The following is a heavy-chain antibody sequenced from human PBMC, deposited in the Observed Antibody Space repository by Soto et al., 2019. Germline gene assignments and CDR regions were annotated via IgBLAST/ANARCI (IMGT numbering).Heavy chain of an antibody. J-gene: IGHJ4*02. CDR1: GYTFTSYS. Sequence: QVQLVQSGAEVKKPGASVKVSCKASGYTFTSYSMHWVRQAPGQRLEWMGWINAGNGYTKYSQMFQGRVTITRDTSASTAYMELSSLRSADTAVYYCAREGRRGIAALFDYWGQGTLVTVSS. V-gene: IGHV1-3*01. CDR2: INAGNGYT. CDR3: AREGRRGIAALFDY. D-gene: IGHD6-6*01.